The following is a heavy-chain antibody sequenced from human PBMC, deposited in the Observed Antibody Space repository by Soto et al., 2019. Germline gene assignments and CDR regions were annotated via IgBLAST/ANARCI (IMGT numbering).Heavy chain of an antibody. CDR1: GFTFSSYW. V-gene: IGHV3-7*01. Sequence: PGGSLRLSCAASGFTFSSYWMNWARQAPGKGLEWVANINQDGNEDNLLDSVKGRFTISRDNAKNSLFLQMNSLRVDDTAVYYCARTGDGHHDFLDYWGQGALVTSPQ. J-gene: IGHJ4*02. D-gene: IGHD1-1*01. CDR2: INQDGNED. CDR3: ARTGDGHHDFLDY.